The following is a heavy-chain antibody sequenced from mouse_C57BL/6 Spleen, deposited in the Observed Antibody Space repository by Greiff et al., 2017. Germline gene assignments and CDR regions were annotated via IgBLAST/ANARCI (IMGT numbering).Heavy chain of an antibody. CDR2: INPNNGGT. V-gene: IGHV1-26*01. J-gene: IGHJ3*01. D-gene: IGHD2-4*01. CDR3: ARDYDYDGP. CDR1: GYTFTDYY. Sequence: EVQLQQSGPELVKPGASVKISCKASGYTFTDYYMNWVKQSHGKSLEWIGDINPNNGGTSYNQKFKGKATLTVDKSSSTAYMELRSLTSEDSAVYYCARDYDYDGPWGQGTLVTVSA.